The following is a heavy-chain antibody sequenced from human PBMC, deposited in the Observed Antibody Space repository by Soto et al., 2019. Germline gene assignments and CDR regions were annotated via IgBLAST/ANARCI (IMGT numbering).Heavy chain of an antibody. D-gene: IGHD6-19*01. CDR1: GFTFSSYG. Sequence: VQLLESGGGLVQPGGSLRLSCAASGFTFSSYGMHWVRQAPGKGLEWVAVIWYDGSNKYYADSVKGRFTISRDNSKNTLYLQMNSLRAEDTAVYYCARDPVVSSGWVRGMDVWGQGTTVTVSS. J-gene: IGHJ6*02. CDR2: IWYDGSNK. CDR3: ARDPVVSSGWVRGMDV. V-gene: IGHV3-33*01.